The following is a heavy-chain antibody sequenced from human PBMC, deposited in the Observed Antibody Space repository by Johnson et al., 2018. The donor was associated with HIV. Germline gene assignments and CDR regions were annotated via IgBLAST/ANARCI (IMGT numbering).Heavy chain of an antibody. CDR2: IYSGGST. Sequence: VQLVESGGGLVKPGGSLRLSCAASGFTVDTNYISWVRQAPGKGLEWVSVIYSGGSTYYADSVKGRFTISRDNSKNTLYLQMNSLIAEDTAVYYCATDGDGDYAFDIWGQGTMVTVSS. D-gene: IGHD4-17*01. V-gene: IGHV3-66*02. CDR1: GFTVDTNY. J-gene: IGHJ3*02. CDR3: ATDGDGDYAFDI.